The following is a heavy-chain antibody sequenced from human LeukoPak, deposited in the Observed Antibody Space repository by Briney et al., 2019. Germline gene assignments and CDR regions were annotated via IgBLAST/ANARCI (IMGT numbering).Heavy chain of an antibody. CDR3: ARAPRVRTYYYDTSGPFYYFDY. J-gene: IGHJ4*02. CDR1: GDSVSSNSAA. CDR2: IYYSGNT. D-gene: IGHD3-22*01. Sequence: SQTLSLTCAISGDSVSSNSAAWSWIRQPPGKGLEWVGYIYYSGNTNYNPSLKSRVTISVDTSKNQFSLKLSSVTAADTAVYYCARAPRVRTYYYDTSGPFYYFDYWGQGTLVTVSS. V-gene: IGHV4-61*01.